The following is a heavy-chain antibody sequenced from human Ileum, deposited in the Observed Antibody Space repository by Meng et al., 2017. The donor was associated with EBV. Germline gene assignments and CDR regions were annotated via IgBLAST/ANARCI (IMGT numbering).Heavy chain of an antibody. D-gene: IGHD1-26*01. Sequence: QIELVQAGAEVKKPGDSVKVYCKASGYTFSNYGISWLRQAPGQGLEWMGWISAYNGNTNYAQNLQGRVTMTTDTSTGTAYMEVRSLRSDDTAVYYCARAGNGGSYYFTYWGQGTLVTVSS. J-gene: IGHJ4*02. CDR1: GYTFSNYG. CDR3: ARAGNGGSYYFTY. CDR2: ISAYNGNT. V-gene: IGHV1-18*01.